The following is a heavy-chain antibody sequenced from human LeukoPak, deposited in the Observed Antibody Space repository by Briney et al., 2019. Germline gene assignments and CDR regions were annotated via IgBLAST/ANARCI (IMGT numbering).Heavy chain of an antibody. CDR1: GYTLTELS. D-gene: IGHD3-10*01. V-gene: IGHV1-24*01. CDR3: ARGRGGTVVRGYLDY. J-gene: IGHJ4*02. Sequence: ASVKVSCKVSGYTLTELSMHWVRQAPGKGLEWMGSFDPEDGETIYAQKFQGRVTMTEDTSTDTAYMELSSLTSEDTAVYYWARGRGGTVVRGYLDYWGQGTLVTVSS. CDR2: FDPEDGET.